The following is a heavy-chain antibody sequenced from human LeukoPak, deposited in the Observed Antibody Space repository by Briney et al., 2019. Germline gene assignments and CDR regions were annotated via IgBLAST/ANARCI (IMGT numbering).Heavy chain of an antibody. CDR3: TRTESGTYKGGFDY. CDR1: GFTFGDYA. J-gene: IGHJ4*02. Sequence: GGSLRLSCTASGFTFGDYAMSWFRQAPGKGLEWVGFIRSKAYGGTTEYAASVKGRFTISRDDSKSIAYLQMNSLKTEDTALYYCTRTESGTYKGGFDYWGQGTLVTVSS. D-gene: IGHD1-26*01. V-gene: IGHV3-49*03. CDR2: IRSKAYGGTT.